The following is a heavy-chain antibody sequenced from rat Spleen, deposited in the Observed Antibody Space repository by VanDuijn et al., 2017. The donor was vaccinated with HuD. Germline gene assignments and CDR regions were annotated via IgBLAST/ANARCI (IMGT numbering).Heavy chain of an antibody. CDR3: AKGFIIRGKGAFAY. D-gene: IGHD4-5*01. V-gene: IGHV5-29*01. Sequence: EVQLVESGGGLVQPGRSLKLSCAASGFTFSNYGMAWVRQAPTKGLEWVATISYGVSSGHSGTYYRDSVKGRFTISRDNAENTVYLQMNSLRSEDTATYYCAKGFIIRGKGAFAYWGQGTLVTVSS. CDR1: GFTFSNYG. CDR2: ISYGVSSGHSGT. J-gene: IGHJ3*01.